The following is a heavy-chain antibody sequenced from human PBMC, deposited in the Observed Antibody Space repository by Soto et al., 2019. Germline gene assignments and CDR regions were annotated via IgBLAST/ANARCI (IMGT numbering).Heavy chain of an antibody. J-gene: IGHJ4*02. CDR2: IIGIFRTA. D-gene: IGHD1-20*01. CDR3: ARGRGYNLRSPFVY. CDR1: GGTFSSSA. Sequence: QVQLVQSGAEVKKPGSSVKVSCKASGGTFSSSAISWVRQAPGQGLEWMGGIIGIFRTANYAQRFQGRVTSTADEFMNTAYMELSSLRSDDTAVYYCARGRGYNLRSPFVYWGQGTVVTVSP. V-gene: IGHV1-69*12.